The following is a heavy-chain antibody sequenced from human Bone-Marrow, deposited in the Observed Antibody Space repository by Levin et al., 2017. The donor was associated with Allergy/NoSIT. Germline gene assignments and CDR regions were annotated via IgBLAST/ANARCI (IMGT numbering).Heavy chain of an antibody. D-gene: IGHD1-14*01. J-gene: IGHJ4*02. Sequence: PPGGSLRLSCVGSGFTFSDHRIHWVRQAPGKGLEWVSVVSNNGKNQVYADSVRGRFTVARDNSRNTVYLHLSSLRAEDTARDYCARASGNNREDFDSWGEGILDTVST. CDR3: ARASGNNREDFDS. CDR2: VSNNGKNQ. V-gene: IGHV3-30*03. CDR1: GFTFSDHR.